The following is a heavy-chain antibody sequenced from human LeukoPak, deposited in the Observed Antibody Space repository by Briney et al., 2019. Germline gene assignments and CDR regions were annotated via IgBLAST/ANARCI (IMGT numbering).Heavy chain of an antibody. V-gene: IGHV3-33*01. J-gene: IGHJ4*02. Sequence: PGGSLRLSCAASGFTFSSYGMHWVRQAPGKELECVAVIWYDGSNKYYADSVKGRFTISRDNSKNTLYLQTNSLRAEDTAVYYCAGSIAVAGTIDYRGQGTLVTVSS. CDR3: AGSIAVAGTIDY. CDR2: IWYDGSNK. D-gene: IGHD6-19*01. CDR1: GFTFSSYG.